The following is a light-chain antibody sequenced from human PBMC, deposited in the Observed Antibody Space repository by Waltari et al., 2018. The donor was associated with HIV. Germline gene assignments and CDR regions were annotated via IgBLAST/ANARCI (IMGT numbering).Light chain of an antibody. CDR3: QQRTNWLWT. CDR1: QTVSSF. J-gene: IGKJ1*01. V-gene: IGKV3-11*01. CDR2: DAS. Sequence: VLTQSPATLSLSPGERATLSCRASQTVSSFLAWYQQRPGQAPRLLIYDASNRATDIPGRFSGSGSGTDFTLTISSLEPEDFAVYYCQQRTNWLWTFGQGTMVEIK.